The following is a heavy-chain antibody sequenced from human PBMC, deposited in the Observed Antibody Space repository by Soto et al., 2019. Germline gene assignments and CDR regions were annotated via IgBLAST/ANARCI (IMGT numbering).Heavy chain of an antibody. Sequence: PGGSLRLSCAASGFTFSSYSMNWVRQAPGKGLEWVSSISSSSSYIYYADSVKGRFTISRDNAKNSLFLQMNSLRAEDTAVYYCARDVQGPGIQLWLQKTYYYYGMDVWGQGTTVTVS. J-gene: IGHJ6*02. CDR2: ISSSSSYI. CDR3: ARDVQGPGIQLWLQKTYYYYGMDV. CDR1: GFTFSSYS. V-gene: IGHV3-21*01. D-gene: IGHD5-18*01.